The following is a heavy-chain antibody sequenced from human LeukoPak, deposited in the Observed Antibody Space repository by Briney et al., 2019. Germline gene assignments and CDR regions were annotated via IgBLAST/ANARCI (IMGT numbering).Heavy chain of an antibody. CDR2: IYYSGST. J-gene: IGHJ6*03. V-gene: IGHV4-39*07. CDR1: GGSISSSSYY. CDR3: ARMTGGTGSSPWAYYYYMDV. D-gene: IGHD6-6*01. Sequence: SETLSLTCTVSGGSISSSSYYWGWIRQPPGKGLEWIGSIYYSGSTYNNPSLKSRVTISVGTSNNQFSLTLRSVTAADTAVYYCARMTGGTGSSPWAYYYYMDVWGKGTTVAVSS.